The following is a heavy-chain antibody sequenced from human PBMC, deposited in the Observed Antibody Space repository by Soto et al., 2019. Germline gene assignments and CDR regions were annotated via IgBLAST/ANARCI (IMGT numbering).Heavy chain of an antibody. CDR2: ISNDGSKK. Sequence: QVQVVESGGNIVQPGTSLRLSCAASGFAFTNYGIHWVRRAPGKGLEWVAHISNDGSKKFYADSVKGRFTISRDNLENTVYLQMTSLRPDDTAVFYCARDVAMPTGFGLGYWGQGTLVTVSS. CDR1: GFAFTNYG. J-gene: IGHJ4*02. CDR3: ARDVAMPTGFGLGY. D-gene: IGHD3-16*01. V-gene: IGHV3-30*03.